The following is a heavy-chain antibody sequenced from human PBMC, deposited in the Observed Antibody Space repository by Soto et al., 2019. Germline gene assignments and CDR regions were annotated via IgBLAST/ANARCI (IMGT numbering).Heavy chain of an antibody. CDR2: ITDSGTGT. D-gene: IGHD6-13*01. CDR3: AKGLINGRWYAED. V-gene: IGHV3-23*01. J-gene: IGHJ4*02. CDR1: GFTFSNCV. Sequence: EVHLLESGGGLVHPGESLRLSCGASGFTFSNCVMTWVRQAPGKGLEWVSCITDSGTGTYYADSVKGRFTISRDNSKNTMYLQMNNLRAKDTGVYYCAKGLINGRWYAEDWGQGTLVTVSS.